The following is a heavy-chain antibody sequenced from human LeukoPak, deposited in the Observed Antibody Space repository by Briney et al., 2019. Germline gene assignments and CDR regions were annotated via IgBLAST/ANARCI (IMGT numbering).Heavy chain of an antibody. J-gene: IGHJ4*02. Sequence: GGSLRLSCAASGFTLSSYGMHWVRQAPGKGLEWVAFIRYDGSNKYYADSVKGRFTISRDNSKNTLYLQMNSLRAEDTAVYYCAKDRSYYDSSGYIYYFDYWGQGTLVTVSS. CDR3: AKDRSYYDSSGYIYYFDY. CDR1: GFTLSSYG. D-gene: IGHD3-22*01. V-gene: IGHV3-30*02. CDR2: IRYDGSNK.